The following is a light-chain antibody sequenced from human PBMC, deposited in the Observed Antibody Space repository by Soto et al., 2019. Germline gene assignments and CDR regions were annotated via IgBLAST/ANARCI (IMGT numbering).Light chain of an antibody. CDR2: GVN. V-gene: IGLV2-14*01. CDR3: NSYTSSSTSDV. CDR1: SSEVGAYNF. Sequence: QSVLTQPASVSWSPGQSITISCTGTSSEVGAYNFVSWYQQHPGKAPKLMIYGVNNRPSGVSYRFSGSKSGNTASLTISGLRAEDEADYYCNSYTSSSTSDVFGTGTKVTVL. J-gene: IGLJ1*01.